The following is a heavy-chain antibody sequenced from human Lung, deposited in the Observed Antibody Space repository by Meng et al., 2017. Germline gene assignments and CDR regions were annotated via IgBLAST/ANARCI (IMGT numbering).Heavy chain of an antibody. CDR3: ARVEVGITSGDY. Sequence: QAKLVQVGGEVKKPGASVKVSCKASGYTFTNYGITWVRQAPGQGLEWMGWISAYNGNTNYAQTLQGRVTMTTDTSTSTAYMELGSLRSDDTAVYYCARVEVGITSGDYWGQGTLVTVSS. V-gene: IGHV1-18*01. CDR2: ISAYNGNT. CDR1: GYTFTNYG. D-gene: IGHD1-26*01. J-gene: IGHJ4*02.